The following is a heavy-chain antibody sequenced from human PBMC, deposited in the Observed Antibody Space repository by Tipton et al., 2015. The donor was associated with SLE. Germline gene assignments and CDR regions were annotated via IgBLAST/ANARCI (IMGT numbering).Heavy chain of an antibody. V-gene: IGHV4-59*02. CDR2: IHYNRDT. CDR1: GASVSSHY. CDR3: ARAEGYCGSETNCYERRWIDP. J-gene: IGHJ5*02. Sequence: TLSLTCTVSGASVSSHYWNWIRQTPGKGLEWIGYIHYNRDTNYPPSLKSRVTISADTSKNQLSLKLTSVTAADTAVYYCARAEGYCGSETNCYERRWIDPWGQGTLVTVSS. D-gene: IGHD2-2*01.